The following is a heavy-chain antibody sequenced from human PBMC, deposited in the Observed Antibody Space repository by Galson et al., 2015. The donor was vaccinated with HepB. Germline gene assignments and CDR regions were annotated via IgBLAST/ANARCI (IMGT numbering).Heavy chain of an antibody. CDR1: GYTFTGYY. CDR3: ARDLSYYDSSGYYYVGDFYGMDV. J-gene: IGHJ6*02. Sequence: SVKVSCKASGYTFTGYYMHWVRQAPGQGLEWMGRINPNSGGTNYAQKFQGRVTMTRDTSISTAYMELSRLGSDDTAVYYCARDLSYYDSSGYYYVGDFYGMDVWGQGTTVTVSS. CDR2: INPNSGGT. V-gene: IGHV1-2*06. D-gene: IGHD3-22*01.